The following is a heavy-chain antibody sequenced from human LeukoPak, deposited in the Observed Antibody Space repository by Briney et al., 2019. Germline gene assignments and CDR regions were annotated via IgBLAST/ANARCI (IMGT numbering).Heavy chain of an antibody. J-gene: IGHJ4*02. D-gene: IGHD4-17*01. CDR3: ARDRSTVTTWVDY. V-gene: IGHV3-23*01. Sequence: GGTLRLSCAASGFIFSNYGMNWVRQAPGKGLEWVSGITGGGLTYYASSVKGRFTISRDNSKKTLYLQINSLRAEDTAVYYCARDRSTVTTWVDYWGQGTLVTVSS. CDR2: ITGGGLT. CDR1: GFIFSNYG.